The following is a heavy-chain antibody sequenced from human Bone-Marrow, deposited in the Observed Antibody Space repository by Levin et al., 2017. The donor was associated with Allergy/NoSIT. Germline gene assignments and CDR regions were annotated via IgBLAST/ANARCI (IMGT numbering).Heavy chain of an antibody. CDR3: TRGSAAAATGYDH. V-gene: IGHV3-21*01. Sequence: GGSLRLSCVASGFTFSTYTMNWVRQAPGKGLEWVSSISPDSVCIYHADSVKGRFTISRDNAKNSLYLQMNSLRAEDTAVYYCTRGSAAAATGYDHWGQGTLVTVSS. CDR2: ISPDSVCI. D-gene: IGHD6-13*01. CDR1: GFTFSTYT. J-gene: IGHJ5*02.